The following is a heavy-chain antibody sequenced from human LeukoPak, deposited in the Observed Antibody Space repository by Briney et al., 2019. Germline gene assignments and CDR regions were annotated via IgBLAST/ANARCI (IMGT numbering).Heavy chain of an antibody. Sequence: ASVKVSCKASGYTFTGYHMHWVRQAPGQGLEWMGWINPNSGGTNYAQKFQGRVTMTRDTSISTAYMELSRLRSDDTAVYYCAREDYGSGSYYNEDNWFDPWGQGTLVTVSS. D-gene: IGHD3-10*01. J-gene: IGHJ5*02. V-gene: IGHV1-2*02. CDR3: AREDYGSGSYYNEDNWFDP. CDR1: GYTFTGYH. CDR2: INPNSGGT.